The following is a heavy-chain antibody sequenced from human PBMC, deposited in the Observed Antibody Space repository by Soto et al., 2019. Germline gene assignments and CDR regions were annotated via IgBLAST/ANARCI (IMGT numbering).Heavy chain of an antibody. D-gene: IGHD6-19*01. CDR1: GFTFSNAW. CDR2: ISWNSGSI. V-gene: IGHV3-9*01. J-gene: IGHJ4*02. CDR3: ATALVGRRGWYYFDY. Sequence: PGWSLRLSCAASGFTFSNAWMSWVRQAPGKGLEWVSGISWNSGSIGYADSVKGRFTISRDNAKNSLYLQMNSLRAEDTALYYCATALVGRRGWYYFDYWGQGTPVTVS.